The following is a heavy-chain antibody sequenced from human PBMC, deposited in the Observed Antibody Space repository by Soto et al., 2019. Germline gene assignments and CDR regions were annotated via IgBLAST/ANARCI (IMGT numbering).Heavy chain of an antibody. V-gene: IGHV1-8*01. CDR3: ARGKARLRFFDY. D-gene: IGHD4-17*01. J-gene: IGHJ4*02. CDR1: RYTFTRYA. Sequence: SVKVSFKASRYTFTRYAINWVRQATGQGLEWMGWMNPNSGNTGYAQKFQGRVTMTRNTSISTAYMELSSLRSEDTAVYYCARGKARLRFFDYWGQGTLVTVSS. CDR2: MNPNSGNT.